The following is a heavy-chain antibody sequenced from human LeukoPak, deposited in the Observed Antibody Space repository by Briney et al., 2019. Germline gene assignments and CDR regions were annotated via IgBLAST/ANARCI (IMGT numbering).Heavy chain of an antibody. Sequence: GGSLRLSCAASGFTFSSYSMNWVRQAPGKGLEWVSSISSSSSYIYYADSVKGRFTISRDNAKNSLYLQMNSLRAEDTAVYYCARGRAGSSSRYYYMVVWGKGTSVTVSS. CDR2: ISSSSSYI. D-gene: IGHD6-6*01. CDR3: ARGRAGSSSRYYYMVV. V-gene: IGHV3-21*01. CDR1: GFTFSSYS. J-gene: IGHJ6*03.